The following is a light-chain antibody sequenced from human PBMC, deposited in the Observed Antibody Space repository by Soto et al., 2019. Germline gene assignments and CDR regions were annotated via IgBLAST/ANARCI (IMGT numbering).Light chain of an antibody. J-gene: IGLJ2*01. CDR1: SSNIGSNH. Sequence: QSVLTQPPSTSGTPGQRGTISCSGSSSNIGSNHVYWYQQFPGMAPKLLMYRSDQRPTGVPDRFSGSKSGTSASLAISGLRSDDEAEYYCSARDDSLSGVVFGGGTQLTVL. CDR3: SARDDSLSGVV. CDR2: RSD. V-gene: IGLV1-47*01.